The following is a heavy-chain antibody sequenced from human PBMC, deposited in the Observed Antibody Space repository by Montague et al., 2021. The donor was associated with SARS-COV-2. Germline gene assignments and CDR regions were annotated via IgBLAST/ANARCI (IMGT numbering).Heavy chain of an antibody. J-gene: IGHJ5*02. V-gene: IGHV4-31*03. CDR1: GGSINSGGYY. CDR3: ARPGIYSCFANSWFAP. Sequence: TLSLTCTVSGGSINSGGYYWNWIRQHPGKGLEWIGYIYNSGTTSYSPSLRGRVTISLDTSKNLFSLKVRSVSAADTAVYYCARPGIYSCFANSWFAPWGQGTLVTVSS. D-gene: IGHD4-11*01. CDR2: IYNSGTT.